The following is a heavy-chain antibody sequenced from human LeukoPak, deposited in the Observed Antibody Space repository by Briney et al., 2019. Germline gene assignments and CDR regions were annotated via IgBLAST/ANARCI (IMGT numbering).Heavy chain of an antibody. CDR3: ARHIAVGEDV. J-gene: IGHJ6*02. CDR2: IDHSGTT. CDR1: GGFISSYY. V-gene: IGHV4-59*01. Sequence: SETLSLTCTVSGGFISSYYWSWIRQPPGKGLEWIGYIDHSGTTHYNPSLRSRLTISLDTSKNQFSLKLSSVTAADAAVYYCARHIAVGEDVWGQGTTVTVSS. D-gene: IGHD6-19*01.